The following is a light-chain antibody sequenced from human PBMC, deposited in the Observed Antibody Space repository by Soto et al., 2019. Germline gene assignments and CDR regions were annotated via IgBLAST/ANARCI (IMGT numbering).Light chain of an antibody. CDR1: QTVTRN. Sequence: EIVMTQSPASLSVSPGERATLSCRASQTVTRNLAWYQQKPGQAPRLLIYGASTRATGITARFSGSGSGTEFNLTISSLQSEDSAVYDCQQYNNWPPATFGQGTKVEIK. J-gene: IGKJ1*01. CDR3: QQYNNWPPAT. CDR2: GAS. V-gene: IGKV3-15*01.